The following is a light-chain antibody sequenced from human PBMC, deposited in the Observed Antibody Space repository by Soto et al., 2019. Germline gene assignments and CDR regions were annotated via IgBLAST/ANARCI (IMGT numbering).Light chain of an antibody. Sequence: QSALTQPPSASGSPGQSVAISCTGTSSDVGGYSYVSWYQQHPGKAPKLMIYEVNKRPSGVPDRFSGSKSGNTASLTVSGLQAEDEADYYCSSYAGSSNVFGTGTKVNVL. CDR3: SSYAGSSNV. V-gene: IGLV2-8*01. CDR2: EVN. J-gene: IGLJ1*01. CDR1: SSDVGGYSY.